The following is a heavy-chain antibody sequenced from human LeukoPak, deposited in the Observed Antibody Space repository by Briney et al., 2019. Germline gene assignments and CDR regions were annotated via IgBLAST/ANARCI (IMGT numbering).Heavy chain of an antibody. Sequence: ASVKVSCKASGYTLTAYYIHWVRQAPGQGLEWMGWINPNTGGTDYAQKFQGRVTMTRDTPISTVYMALSSLRSDDTAVYYCAREPPRGRGSYYFDYWGQGTLVTVSS. V-gene: IGHV1-2*02. D-gene: IGHD3-10*01. CDR2: INPNTGGT. CDR3: AREPPRGRGSYYFDY. CDR1: GYTLTAYY. J-gene: IGHJ4*02.